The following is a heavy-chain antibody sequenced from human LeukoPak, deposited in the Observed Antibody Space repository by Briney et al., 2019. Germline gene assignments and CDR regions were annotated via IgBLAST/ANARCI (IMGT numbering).Heavy chain of an antibody. CDR3: ARGMTTVTH. Sequence: PSETLSLTCTVSGASINSYYWSWIRQPPGKGLEWLGYIYYSGIANYNPSLKSRVTISVDTSRNQFSLKLSPVTAADTAVYYCARGMTTVTHWGQGTLVTVSS. CDR2: IYYSGIA. D-gene: IGHD4-11*01. CDR1: GASINSYY. V-gene: IGHV4-59*08. J-gene: IGHJ4*02.